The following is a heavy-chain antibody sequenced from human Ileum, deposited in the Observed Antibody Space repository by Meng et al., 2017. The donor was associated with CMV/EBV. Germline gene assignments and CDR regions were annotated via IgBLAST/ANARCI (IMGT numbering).Heavy chain of an antibody. Sequence: FNFRSYWMHWVRQVPGKGLVWVARISSDGTGSTYAASVRGRFTISRDNAENTLYLQMNSLRAEDTALYYCARADIGITVAGARTRFDPWGQGTLVTVSS. J-gene: IGHJ5*02. CDR2: ISSDGTGS. D-gene: IGHD1-20*01. CDR3: ARADIGITVAGARTRFDP. CDR1: FNFRSYW. V-gene: IGHV3-74*03.